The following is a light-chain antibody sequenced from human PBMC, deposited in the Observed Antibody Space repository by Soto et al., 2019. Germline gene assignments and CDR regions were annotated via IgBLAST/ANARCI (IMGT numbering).Light chain of an antibody. CDR1: QSLSSNY. J-gene: IGKJ3*01. CDR3: QHYGRSAIFT. V-gene: IGKV3-20*01. Sequence: EIVLTQSPGTLSLSPGERATLSCRASQSLSSNYLAWYQQKPGQAPRLLIYGASSRASSLPDRFSGSGSGTDFTLTISSLEPEDFAVYYCQHYGRSAIFTLGPGTTVDIK. CDR2: GAS.